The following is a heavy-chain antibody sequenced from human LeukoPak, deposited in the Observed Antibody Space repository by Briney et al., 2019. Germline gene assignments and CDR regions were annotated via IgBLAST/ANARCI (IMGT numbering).Heavy chain of an antibody. CDR1: GYTFTGYY. CDR3: ARDGSGSSGGYFDY. V-gene: IGHV1-2*04. Sequence: ASVKVSCKASGYTFTGYYMHWVRQAPGQGLEWMGWINPNSGGTNYAQKFQGWVTMTRDTSISTAYMELSRLRSDDTAVYYCARDGSGSSGGYFDYWGQGTLVTVSS. CDR2: INPNSGGT. D-gene: IGHD1-26*01. J-gene: IGHJ4*02.